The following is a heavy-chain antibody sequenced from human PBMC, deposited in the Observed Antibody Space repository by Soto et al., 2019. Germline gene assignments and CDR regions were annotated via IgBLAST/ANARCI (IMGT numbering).Heavy chain of an antibody. J-gene: IGHJ6*02. CDR3: ARDGAFGLLYYYYGMDV. V-gene: IGHV3-21*01. D-gene: IGHD2-15*01. CDR1: GFTFSSYS. CDR2: ISSSSSYI. Sequence: GGSLRLSCAASGFTFSSYSMNWVRQAPGKGLEWVSSISSSSSYIYYADSVKGRFTISRDNAKNSLYLQMNSLRAEDTAVYYCARDGAFGLLYYYYGMDVWGQGTTVTVSS.